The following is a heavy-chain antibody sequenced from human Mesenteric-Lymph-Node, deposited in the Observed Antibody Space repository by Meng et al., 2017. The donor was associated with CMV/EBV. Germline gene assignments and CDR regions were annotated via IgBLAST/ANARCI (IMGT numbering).Heavy chain of an antibody. J-gene: IGHJ4*02. Sequence: SGESIRSSGYSGSWIRQPPGKGLEWIGYIYHSGSTYYNPSFKTRVIISVDRSKNQFSLKLSSVTAADTAVYYCARRSGTYSIKYFDYWGQGTLVTVSS. D-gene: IGHD1-26*01. V-gene: IGHV4-30-2*01. CDR2: IYHSGST. CDR1: GESIRSSGYS. CDR3: ARRSGTYSIKYFDY.